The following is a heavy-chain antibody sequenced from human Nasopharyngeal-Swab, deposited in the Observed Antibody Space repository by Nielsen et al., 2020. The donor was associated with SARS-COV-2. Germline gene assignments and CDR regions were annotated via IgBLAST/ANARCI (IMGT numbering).Heavy chain of an antibody. V-gene: IGHV4-59*01. CDR1: GGSISSYY. J-gene: IGHJ4*02. CDR3: ARGERRAARPPGGYFDY. Sequence: SETLSLTCTVSGGSISSYYWSWIRPLPGKGLEWIGYIYYSGSTNYNPSLKSRVTISVDTSKNQFSLKLSSVTAADTAVYYCARGERRAARPPGGYFDYWGQGTLVTVSS. CDR2: IYYSGST. D-gene: IGHD6-6*01.